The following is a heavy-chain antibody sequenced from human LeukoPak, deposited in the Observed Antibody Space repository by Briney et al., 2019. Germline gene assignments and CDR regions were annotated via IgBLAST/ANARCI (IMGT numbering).Heavy chain of an antibody. J-gene: IGHJ6*02. CDR1: GYTFTSYY. CDR2: INPSGGST. CDR3: ARDQVWEGADHSGDLLHYYGMDV. D-gene: IGHD2-21*02. Sequence: PGASVKVSCQASGYTFTSYYVHWVRQAPGQGLEWMGIINPSGGSTTYAQKFQGRVTMTRDTSTSTVYMELSSLRSEDTAVYYCARDQVWEGADHSGDLLHYYGMDVWGQGTTVTVSS. V-gene: IGHV1-46*01.